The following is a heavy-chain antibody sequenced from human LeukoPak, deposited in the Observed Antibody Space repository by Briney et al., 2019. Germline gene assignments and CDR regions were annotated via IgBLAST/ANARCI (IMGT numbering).Heavy chain of an antibody. CDR2: IKQDGSEK. V-gene: IGHV3-7*01. J-gene: IGHJ4*02. D-gene: IGHD3-22*01. CDR1: GFTFSSYW. Sequence: GGSLRLSCAAYGFTFSSYWMSWVRQAPGKGLEWVANIKQDGSEKYYADSVKGRFTISRDNAKNSLYLQMNSLRAEDTAVYYCARPYSSGYYPDYWGQGTLVTVSS. CDR3: ARPYSSGYYPDY.